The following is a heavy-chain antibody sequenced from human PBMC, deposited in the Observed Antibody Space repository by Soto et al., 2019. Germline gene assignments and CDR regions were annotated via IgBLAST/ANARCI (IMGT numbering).Heavy chain of an antibody. J-gene: IGHJ6*03. Sequence: GGSLRLSCAASGFTFDDYAMHWVRQAPGKGLEWVSGISWNSGSIGYADSVKGRFTISRDNAKNSLYLQMNSLRAEDTALYYCAKDMGIVVVPAAMGGMDVWGKGTTVTVSS. V-gene: IGHV3-9*01. CDR2: ISWNSGSI. D-gene: IGHD2-2*03. CDR1: GFTFDDYA. CDR3: AKDMGIVVVPAAMGGMDV.